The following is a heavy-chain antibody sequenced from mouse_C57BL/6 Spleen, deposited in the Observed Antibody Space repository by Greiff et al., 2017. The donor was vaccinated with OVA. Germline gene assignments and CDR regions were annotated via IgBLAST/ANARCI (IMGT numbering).Heavy chain of an antibody. CDR1: GFTFSSSG. CDR3: AGGLRREGHYFDY. Sequence: EVQLQESGGDLVKPGGSLKLSCAASGFTFSSSGMSWVRQTPDKRLEWVATISSGGSYTYYPDSVKGRFTISRDNAKNTLYLQMSSLRSEDTAMDYCAGGLRREGHYFDYWGQGTTLTVSS. D-gene: IGHD2-4*01. CDR2: ISSGGSYT. V-gene: IGHV5-6*01. J-gene: IGHJ2*01.